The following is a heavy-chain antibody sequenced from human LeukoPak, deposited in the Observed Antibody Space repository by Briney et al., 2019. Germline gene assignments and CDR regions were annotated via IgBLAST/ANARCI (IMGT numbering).Heavy chain of an antibody. CDR2: IIPIFGTA. V-gene: IGHV1-69*05. D-gene: IGHD3-16*02. CDR3: ARGNVWGSYRPGFAFDI. J-gene: IGHJ3*02. Sequence: GASVKVSCKASGGTFSSYAISWVRQAPGQGLEWMGGIIPIFGTANYAQKFQGRVTITMDESTSTAYMELSSLRSEDTAVYYCARGNVWGSYRPGFAFDIWGQGTMVTVSS. CDR1: GGTFSSYA.